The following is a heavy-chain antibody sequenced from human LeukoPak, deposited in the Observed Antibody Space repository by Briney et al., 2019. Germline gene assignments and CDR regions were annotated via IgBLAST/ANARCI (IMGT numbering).Heavy chain of an antibody. CDR2: ISGSGGST. D-gene: IGHD1-26*01. CDR1: GFTFSSYA. Sequence: PGGSLRLSCAASGFTFSSYAMSWVRQAPGKGLEWVSAISGSGGSTYYADSVKGRFTISRDNSKNTLYLQMNSLRAEDTAVYYCAKDLSIVGVEPDDYWGQGTLVTVSS. J-gene: IGHJ4*02. CDR3: AKDLSIVGVEPDDY. V-gene: IGHV3-23*01.